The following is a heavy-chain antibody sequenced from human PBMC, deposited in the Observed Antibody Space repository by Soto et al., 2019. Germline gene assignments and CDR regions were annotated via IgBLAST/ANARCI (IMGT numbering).Heavy chain of an antibody. Sequence: GESLKICCKGSGYSFTSYWIGWVRQMPGKGLEWMGIIYPGDSDTRYSPSFQGQVAISADKSISTAYLQWSSLKASVSSMYYCARTTDYYYYYGMDVWGQGTTVTISS. D-gene: IGHD4-17*01. CDR3: ARTTDYYYYYGMDV. CDR2: IYPGDSDT. J-gene: IGHJ6*02. CDR1: GYSFTSYW. V-gene: IGHV5-51*01.